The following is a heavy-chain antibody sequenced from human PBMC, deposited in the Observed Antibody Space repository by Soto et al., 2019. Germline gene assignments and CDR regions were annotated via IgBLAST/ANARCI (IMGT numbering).Heavy chain of an antibody. Sequence: SGPTLVNPTQTLTLTCTFSGFSLSTSGVGVGWIRQPPGKALEWLALIYWDDDKRYSPSLRSRLTINKDTSKNQVVLTMTNMDPVDTATYYCIQSRCGGDCLQSYASHYYYGMDVWGQGTTVTVSS. CDR3: IQSRCGGDCLQSYASHYYYGMDV. CDR1: GFSLSTSGVG. V-gene: IGHV2-5*02. J-gene: IGHJ6*02. D-gene: IGHD2-21*02. CDR2: IYWDDDK.